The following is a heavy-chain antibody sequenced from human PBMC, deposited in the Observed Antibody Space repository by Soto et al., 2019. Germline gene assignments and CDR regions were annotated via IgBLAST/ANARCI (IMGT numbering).Heavy chain of an antibody. CDR2: TYYRSKWYN. CDR1: GDSVSSNSAA. J-gene: IGHJ6*02. D-gene: IGHD5-18*01. Sequence: PAQTLSLTCAISGDSVSSNSAAWNWIRQSPSRGLEWLGRTYYRSKWYNDYAVSVKSRITINPDTSKNQFSLQLNSVTPEDTAVYYCARGPSIQLWPRLYYGMDVWGQGTTVTVSS. CDR3: ARGPSIQLWPRLYYGMDV. V-gene: IGHV6-1*01.